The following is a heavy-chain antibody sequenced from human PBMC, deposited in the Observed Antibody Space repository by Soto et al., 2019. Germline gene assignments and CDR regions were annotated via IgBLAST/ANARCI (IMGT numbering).Heavy chain of an antibody. J-gene: IGHJ6*02. CDR2: IEPSDSYT. V-gene: IGHV5-10-1*01. Sequence: PGECLGSNGWRSRWTPNNYNITWARQLPGKGLEWMGRIEPSDSYTTYNPSFEGHVTISADKSIRTAYLQWTSLEASDTAMYYCARGDTVIVRKGVDVWGQGTAVPVSS. CDR1: RWTPNNYN. CDR3: ARGDTVIVRKGVDV. D-gene: IGHD4-4*01.